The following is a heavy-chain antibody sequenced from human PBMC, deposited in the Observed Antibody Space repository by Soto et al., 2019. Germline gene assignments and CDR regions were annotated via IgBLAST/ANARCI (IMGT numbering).Heavy chain of an antibody. D-gene: IGHD5-12*01. CDR1: GGSISSYY. CDR3: ARGESTIPFDY. J-gene: IGHJ4*02. V-gene: IGHV4-59*01. CDR2: IYYSGNT. Sequence: SETLSLTCTVSGGSISSYYWSWIRQPPGKGLEWIGYIYYSGNTDYNPSLKSRVTISVVTSKNQFSLKLSSVTAADTAVYYCARGESTIPFDYWGQGTLVTVSS.